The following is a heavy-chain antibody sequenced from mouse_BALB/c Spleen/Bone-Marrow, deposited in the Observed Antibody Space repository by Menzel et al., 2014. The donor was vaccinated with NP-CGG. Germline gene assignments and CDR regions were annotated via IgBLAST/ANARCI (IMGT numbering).Heavy chain of an antibody. CDR3: ARGSSYFDY. CDR2: ISDGGSYT. D-gene: IGHD1-1*01. CDR1: GSTFSDYY. V-gene: IGHV5-4*02. J-gene: IGHJ2*01. Sequence: EVMLVESGGGLVKPGGSLKLSCAASGSTFSDYYMYWVRQTPEKRLEWVATISDGGSYTYYPDSVKGRFTISRDNAKNNLYLQMSSLKSEDTAMYYCARGSSYFDYWGQGTTLTVSS.